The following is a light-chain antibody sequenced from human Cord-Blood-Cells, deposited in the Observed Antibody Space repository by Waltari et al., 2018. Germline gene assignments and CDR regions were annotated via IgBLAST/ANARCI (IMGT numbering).Light chain of an antibody. CDR2: GPS. CDR1: QSVSSNY. J-gene: IGKJ2*03. V-gene: IGKV3-20*01. CDR3: QQYGSSPYS. Sequence: EIVLTQSPGTLSLSPGERTTLSCRASQSVSSNYLAWYQQKPGQAPRLLIYGPSSRATSIPDMFSGSGSGTDFTLTIIRLEPEDFAVYDCQQYGSSPYSFGQGTKLEIK.